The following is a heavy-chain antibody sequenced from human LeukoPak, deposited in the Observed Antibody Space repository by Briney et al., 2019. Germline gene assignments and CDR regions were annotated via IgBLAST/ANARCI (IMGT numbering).Heavy chain of an antibody. CDR3: ARATDIVVVPAAMDY. V-gene: IGHV3-66*01. J-gene: IGHJ4*02. Sequence: GGSLRLSCAASGFSVSSNYMSWVRQAPGKGLEWVSVIYSGGSTYYADSVKGRFTISRDNSKNTLYLQMNSLRAEDTAVYYCARATDIVVVPAAMDYWGQGTLVTVSS. CDR2: IYSGGST. D-gene: IGHD2-2*01. CDR1: GFSVSSNY.